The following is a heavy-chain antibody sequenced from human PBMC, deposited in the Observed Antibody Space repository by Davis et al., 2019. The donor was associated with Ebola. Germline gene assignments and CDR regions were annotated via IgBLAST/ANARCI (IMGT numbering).Heavy chain of an antibody. J-gene: IGHJ4*02. V-gene: IGHV3-7*01. D-gene: IGHD6-13*01. CDR1: GFTFSSYW. CDR3: ARTGGAAAGAVDY. Sequence: GESLKISCAASGFTFSSYWMSWVRQAPGKGLEWVANIKQDGSEKYYVDSVKGRFTISRDNAKNSLYLQMNSLRAEDTAVYYCARTGGAAAGAVDYWGQGTLVTVSS. CDR2: IKQDGSEK.